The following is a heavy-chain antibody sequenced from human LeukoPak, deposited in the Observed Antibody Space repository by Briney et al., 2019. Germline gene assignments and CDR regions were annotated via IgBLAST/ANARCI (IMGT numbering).Heavy chain of an antibody. J-gene: IGHJ4*02. D-gene: IGHD3-22*01. Sequence: GGSLGLSCAASGFTFSSYAMSWVRQAPGKGLEWVSSISSSSSYIYYADSVKGRFTISRDNAKNSLYLQMNSLRAEDTAVYYCARQSSGYYSFVDYWGQGTLVTVSS. CDR1: GFTFSSYA. V-gene: IGHV3-21*01. CDR2: ISSSSSYI. CDR3: ARQSSGYYSFVDY.